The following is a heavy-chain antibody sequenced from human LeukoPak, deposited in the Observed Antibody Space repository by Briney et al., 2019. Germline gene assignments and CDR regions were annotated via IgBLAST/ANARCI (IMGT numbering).Heavy chain of an antibody. CDR3: ARVSGGAMMGPLDAFDI. V-gene: IGHV1-2*02. CDR2: INPNSGGT. J-gene: IGHJ3*02. Sequence: ASVKVSCKASGYTFTGYYMHWVRQAPGQGLEWMGWINPNSGGTNYAQKFQGRVTMTRDTSISTAYMELSRLRSDDTAVYYCARVSGGAMMGPLDAFDIWGQGTMVTVSS. CDR1: GYTFTGYY. D-gene: IGHD3-22*01.